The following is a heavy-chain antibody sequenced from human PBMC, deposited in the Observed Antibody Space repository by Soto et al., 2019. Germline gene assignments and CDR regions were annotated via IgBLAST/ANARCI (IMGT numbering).Heavy chain of an antibody. Sequence: QVQLVQSGAEVKKPGASVKVSCKASGYTFTSYCIRWVRQAPGQGLEWMGWISANNGNTNYAQKLQGRVTMTTDTSTRTDNKVMRSMSSDDTAEYYCANVQSGSGGLYWGQGTLVTVSS. CDR1: GYTFTSYC. CDR2: ISANNGNT. V-gene: IGHV1-18*01. CDR3: ANVQSGSGGLY. D-gene: IGHD6-19*01. J-gene: IGHJ4*02.